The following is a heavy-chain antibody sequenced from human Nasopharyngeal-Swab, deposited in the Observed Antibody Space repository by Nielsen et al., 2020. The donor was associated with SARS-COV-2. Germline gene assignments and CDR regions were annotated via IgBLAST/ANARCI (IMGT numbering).Heavy chain of an antibody. V-gene: IGHV3-30-3*01. D-gene: IGHD5-24*01. CDR2: ISYDGSNK. J-gene: IGHJ4*02. Sequence: GESLKISCAASGFTFSSYAMHWVRQAPGKGLEWVAVISYDGSNKYYADSVKGRFTISRDNSKNTLYLQMNSLRAEDTAVYYCAKEGDGYNYFDYWGQGTLVTVSS. CDR3: AKEGDGYNYFDY. CDR1: GFTFSSYA.